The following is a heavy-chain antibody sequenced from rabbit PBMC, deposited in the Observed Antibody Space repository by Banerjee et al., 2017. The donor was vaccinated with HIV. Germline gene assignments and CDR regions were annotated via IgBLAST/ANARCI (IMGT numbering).Heavy chain of an antibody. Sequence: QSLEESGGGLVKPEGSLTLTCTASGFSFSSYWMCWVRQAPGKGLEWISCIDAGSSGSTYYASWAKGRFTISKTSSTTVTLQMTSLTAADTATYFCARDLSSNYYNLWGQGTLVTVS. CDR3: ARDLSSNYYNL. V-gene: IGHV1S40*01. CDR2: IDAGSSGST. D-gene: IGHD8-1*01. CDR1: GFSFSSYW. J-gene: IGHJ4*01.